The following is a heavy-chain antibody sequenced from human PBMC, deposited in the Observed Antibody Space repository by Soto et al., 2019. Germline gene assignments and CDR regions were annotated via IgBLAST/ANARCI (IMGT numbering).Heavy chain of an antibody. D-gene: IGHD5-18*01. J-gene: IGHJ4*02. CDR2: IIPIFGTA. CDR1: GGTFSSYA. CDR3: AREERDGYSHFDY. Sequence: SVKVSCKASGGTFSSYAISWVRQAPGQGLEWMGGIIPIFGTANYAQKFQGRVTITADKSTSTAYMELSSLRSEDTAVYYCAREERDGYSHFDYCGQGTLVTVYS. V-gene: IGHV1-69*06.